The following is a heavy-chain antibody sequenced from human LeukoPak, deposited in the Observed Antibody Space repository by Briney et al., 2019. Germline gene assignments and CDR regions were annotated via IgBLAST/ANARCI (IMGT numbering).Heavy chain of an antibody. V-gene: IGHV1-46*01. J-gene: IGHJ4*02. D-gene: IGHD1-26*01. Sequence: ASVKVSCKASGYSFTPNYMHWVRQAPGQGPEWMGIISPSGGSSTYAQKFQGRVTMTRDTSTSTVYLELSSLRSEDTAVYYCARGESGSYQEYYFDYWGQGTLVTVSA. CDR3: ARGESGSYQEYYFDY. CDR2: ISPSGGSS. CDR1: GYSFTPNY.